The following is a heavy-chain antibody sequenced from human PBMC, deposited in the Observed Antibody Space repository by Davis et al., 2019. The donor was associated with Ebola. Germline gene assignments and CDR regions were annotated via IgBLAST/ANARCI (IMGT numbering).Heavy chain of an antibody. Sequence: ASVKVYCKASGYTFTSYGISWVRQAPGQGLEWMGWISAYNGNTNYAQKLQGRVTMTTDTSTSTAYMELRSLRSDDTAVYYCARGLVRGVIFYGMDVWGQGTTVTVSS. CDR2: ISAYNGNT. J-gene: IGHJ6*02. CDR1: GYTFTSYG. CDR3: ARGLVRGVIFYGMDV. D-gene: IGHD3-10*01. V-gene: IGHV1-18*01.